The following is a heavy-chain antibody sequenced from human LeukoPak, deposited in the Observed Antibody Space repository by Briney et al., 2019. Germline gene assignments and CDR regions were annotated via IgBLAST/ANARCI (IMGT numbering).Heavy chain of an antibody. V-gene: IGHV3-23*01. Sequence: GGSLRLSCAVSGITFSDIWVSWVRQAPGKGLEWVSVISGNGGRTHYADSVKGRFTISRDNSKNTLYLQMTSLRVEDTAVYYCARRSLQNYYDSSGYLDYWGQGTLVTVSS. CDR2: ISGNGGRT. J-gene: IGHJ4*02. CDR3: ARRSLQNYYDSSGYLDY. CDR1: GITFSDIW. D-gene: IGHD3-22*01.